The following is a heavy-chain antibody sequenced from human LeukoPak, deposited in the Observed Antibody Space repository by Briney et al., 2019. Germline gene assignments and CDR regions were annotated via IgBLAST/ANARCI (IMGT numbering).Heavy chain of an antibody. CDR3: ARSLSGYVPGDAFDI. CDR2: LNTDGSYT. J-gene: IGHJ3*02. V-gene: IGHV3-74*01. Sequence: GGSLRLSCAASVFTFSSYWMHWVGQGPGKGLMGVSHLNTDGSYTTCADSVKGRFIISRDNANNKLYLQMNSLRAEDTAVYYCARSLSGYVPGDAFDIWGQGTMVTVSS. CDR1: VFTFSSYW. D-gene: IGHD5-12*01.